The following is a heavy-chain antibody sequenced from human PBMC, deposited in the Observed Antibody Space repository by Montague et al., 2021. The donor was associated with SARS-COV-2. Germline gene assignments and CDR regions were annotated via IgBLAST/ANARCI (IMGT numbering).Heavy chain of an antibody. CDR3: ARAVTTGIDWFDP. CDR1: SGSISSHY. J-gene: IGHJ5*02. CDR2: VNYGGST. V-gene: IGHV4-59*11. Sequence: SETLSLTCTVSSGSISSHYWSWTRQPPGKGLEWIGYVNYGGSTNYNPSLKSRVSISLDTSKNQFSLRLNSVTVADTAVYYCARAVTTGIDWFDPWGQGTLVIVSS. D-gene: IGHD4-17*01.